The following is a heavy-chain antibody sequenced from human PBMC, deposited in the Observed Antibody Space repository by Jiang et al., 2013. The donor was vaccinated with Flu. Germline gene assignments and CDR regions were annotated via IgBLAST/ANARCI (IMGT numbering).Heavy chain of an antibody. V-gene: IGHV3-15*01. Sequence: RLSCEAFRFTFNTAWMTWIRQAPGKGLEWVGRIKSEADGGTVDYAAPVKGRFVISRDDSVNSVYLQMNSLNMEDTGVYYCTTGGSRSSTSILWGQGTLVTVSS. J-gene: IGHJ4*02. CDR3: TTGGSRSSTSIL. CDR2: IKSEADGGTV. CDR1: RFTFNTAW. D-gene: IGHD2-2*01.